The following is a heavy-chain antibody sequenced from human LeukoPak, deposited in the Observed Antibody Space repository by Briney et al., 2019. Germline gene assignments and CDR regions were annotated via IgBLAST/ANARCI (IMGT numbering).Heavy chain of an antibody. CDR3: ARGPSVTQVY. J-gene: IGHJ4*02. D-gene: IGHD4-17*01. Sequence: PGGSLRLSCAASGFTFSSYEINWVRQAPGKGLEWVSYISSSGSTIYYADSVKGRFTISRDNAKNSLYLQMNSLRAEDTAVYYCARGPSVTQVYWGQGTLVTVSS. CDR2: ISSSGSTI. CDR1: GFTFSSYE. V-gene: IGHV3-48*03.